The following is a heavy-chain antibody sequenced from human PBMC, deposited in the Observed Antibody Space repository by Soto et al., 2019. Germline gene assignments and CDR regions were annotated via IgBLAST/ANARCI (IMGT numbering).Heavy chain of an antibody. CDR1: GFTSSNAW. CDR3: TTVPYSSSSQGLYYYGMDV. CDR2: NKSKTDGGTT. J-gene: IGHJ6*02. V-gene: IGHV3-15*01. D-gene: IGHD6-6*01. Sequence: GGSLRLSCAASGFTSSNAWMSCVRQAPGKGLEWVGRNKSKTDGGTTDYAAPVKGRFTISRDDSKNTLYLQMNSLKTEDTAVYYCTTVPYSSSSQGLYYYGMDVWGQGTTVTVSS.